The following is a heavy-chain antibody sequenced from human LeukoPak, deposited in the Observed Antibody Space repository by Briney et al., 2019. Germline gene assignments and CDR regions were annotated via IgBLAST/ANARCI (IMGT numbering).Heavy chain of an antibody. D-gene: IGHD6-13*01. CDR3: ASSGIAAAGKRGSDY. CDR2: IKQDGSEK. CDR1: GFTFSSYG. J-gene: IGHJ4*02. V-gene: IGHV3-7*01. Sequence: GGSLRLSCAASGFTFSSYGMHWVRQAPGKGLEWVANIKQDGSEKYYVDSVKGRFTISRDNAKNSLYLQMNSLRAEDTAVYYCASSGIAAAGKRGSDYWGQGTLVTVSS.